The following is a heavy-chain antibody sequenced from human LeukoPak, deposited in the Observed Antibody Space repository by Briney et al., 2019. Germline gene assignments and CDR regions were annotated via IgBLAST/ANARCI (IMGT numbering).Heavy chain of an antibody. CDR3: ARAWVYYDSSGYYPRYFDY. CDR1: GFTFSSYW. Sequence: GGSLRLSCAASGFTFSSYWMSWVRQAPGKGLEWVANIKQDGSEKYYVDSVKGRFTISRDNAKNSLYLQMNSLRAEDTAVYYCARAWVYYDSSGYYPRYFDYWGQGTLVTVSS. CDR2: IKQDGSEK. D-gene: IGHD3-22*01. V-gene: IGHV3-7*03. J-gene: IGHJ4*02.